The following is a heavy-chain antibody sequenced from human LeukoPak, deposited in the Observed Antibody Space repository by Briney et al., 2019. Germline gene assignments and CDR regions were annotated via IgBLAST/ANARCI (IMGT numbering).Heavy chain of an antibody. J-gene: IGHJ4*01. Sequence: ASVKVSCKALGYTFRNFYIHWVRQAPGKGFEWMGWINADSGSTQYVQKFQGRVTMTRDTSTSTVYVELDRLSSDDTAMYYCARAMSGDVFDYWGHGTQVIVSS. D-gene: IGHD3-10*01. CDR1: GYTFRNFY. V-gene: IGHV1-2*02. CDR3: ARAMSGDVFDY. CDR2: INADSGST.